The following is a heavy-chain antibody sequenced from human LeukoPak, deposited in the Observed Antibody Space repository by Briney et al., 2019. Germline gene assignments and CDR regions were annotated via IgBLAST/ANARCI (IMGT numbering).Heavy chain of an antibody. CDR3: AKTQYYYDSSGYYHLLDY. CDR1: GFTFSSYA. J-gene: IGHJ4*02. V-gene: IGHV3-23*01. Sequence: PGGSLRLSCAASGFTFSSYAMSWVRQAPGKVLEWFSAISGSGGSTYYADSVKGRFTISRDNSKNTLYLQMNSLSAEDTAVYYCAKTQYYYDSSGYYHLLDYWGQGTLVTVSS. CDR2: ISGSGGST. D-gene: IGHD3-22*01.